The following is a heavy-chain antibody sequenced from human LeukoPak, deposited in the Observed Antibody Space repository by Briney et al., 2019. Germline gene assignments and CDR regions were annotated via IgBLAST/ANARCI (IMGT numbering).Heavy chain of an antibody. J-gene: IGHJ4*02. D-gene: IGHD5-12*01. V-gene: IGHV5-51*01. CDR3: ARHFGYSGYDGDY. CDR1: GYTFTKYW. CDR2: IYPGDSDI. Sequence: GESLKISCKASGYTFTKYWIAWVRQMPGKGLEWMGIIYPGDSDIRYSPSFRGQVTISADKSITTAYLQRSSLKASDTAMYYCARHFGYSGYDGDYWGQGTLVTVSS.